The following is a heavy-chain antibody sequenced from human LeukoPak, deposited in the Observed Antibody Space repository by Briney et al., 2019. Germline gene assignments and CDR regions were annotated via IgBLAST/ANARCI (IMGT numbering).Heavy chain of an antibody. D-gene: IGHD4-23*01. V-gene: IGHV5-51*01. CDR3: ARHRSEDYGGPPDAFDI. CDR2: IYPGDSDT. J-gene: IGHJ3*02. CDR1: GYSFTSYW. Sequence: LGESLKISCKGSGYSFTSYWIGWVRQLPGKGLEWMGIIYPGDSDTRYSPSFQGQVTISADKSISTAYLQWSSLKASDTAMYYCARHRSEDYGGPPDAFDIWGQGTMVTVSS.